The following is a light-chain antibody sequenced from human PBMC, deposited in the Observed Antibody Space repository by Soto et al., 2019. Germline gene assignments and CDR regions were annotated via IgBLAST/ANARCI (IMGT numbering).Light chain of an antibody. J-gene: IGLJ3*02. V-gene: IGLV1-44*01. CDR3: AAWDDSLNGWV. CDR1: SSNIGSNT. Sequence: QSVLTQPPSASGTPGQRVTLSCSGSSSNIGSNTVNWYQQLPGTAPKLLIYSNNQRPSGVHDRFSGSKSGTSASLAISGLQSEDEADYYCAAWDDSLNGWVFGGGTKLTVL. CDR2: SNN.